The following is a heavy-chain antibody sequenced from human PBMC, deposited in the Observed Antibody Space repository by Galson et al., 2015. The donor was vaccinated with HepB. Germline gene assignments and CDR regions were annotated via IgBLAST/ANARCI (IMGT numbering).Heavy chain of an antibody. Sequence: SVKVSCKASGGSHGSHSIAWVRQAPGQGLEWMGGIIPIIATANYAQKFQGRLTITADESTSVAYMELSSLRSDDTAVYYCARDQITISGRNWFDPWGQGTLVTVSS. CDR2: IIPIIATA. J-gene: IGHJ5*02. CDR3: ARDQITISGRNWFDP. D-gene: IGHD3-3*01. CDR1: GGSHGSHS. V-gene: IGHV1-69*13.